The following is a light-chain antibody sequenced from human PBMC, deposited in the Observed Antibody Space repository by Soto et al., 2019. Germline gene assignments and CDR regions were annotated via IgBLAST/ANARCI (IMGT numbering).Light chain of an antibody. J-gene: IGKJ4*01. CDR2: GAS. CDR3: QQYNTWLPGP. Sequence: EIVMTQSPATLSVSPGERATLSCRASQSVSSNLAWYQQKPGQAPRLLIYGASTRATGIPARFSGSGSGTEFPLTISSLQSEDFAVYYCQQYNTWLPGPFGGGTKVEIK. CDR1: QSVSSN. V-gene: IGKV3-15*01.